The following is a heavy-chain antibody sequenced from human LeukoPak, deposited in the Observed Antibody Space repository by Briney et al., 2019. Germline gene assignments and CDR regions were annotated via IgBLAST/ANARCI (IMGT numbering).Heavy chain of an antibody. Sequence: GGSLRLSCAASGFTFSSYWMSWVRQAPGKGLELVANIKQDGSEKYYVDSVKGRFTISRDNAKNSLYLQMNSLRAEDTAVYYCAREGYDISILFDYWGQGTLVTVSS. V-gene: IGHV3-7*03. CDR2: IKQDGSEK. CDR3: AREGYDISILFDY. J-gene: IGHJ4*02. CDR1: GFTFSSYW. D-gene: IGHD3-9*01.